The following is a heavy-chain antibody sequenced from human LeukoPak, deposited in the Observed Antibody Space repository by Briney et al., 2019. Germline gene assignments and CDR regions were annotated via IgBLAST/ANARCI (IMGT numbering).Heavy chain of an antibody. CDR1: GGSFSGYY. CDR3: AGHPRGYSGYDYWRRTSGPPREHFDP. J-gene: IGHJ5*02. V-gene: IGHV4-34*01. D-gene: IGHD5-12*01. CDR2: INHSGST. Sequence: SETLSLTCAVYGGSFSGYYWSWVRQPPGKGLEWVGEINHSGSTNYNPSPTSRVTISVDTSKNKISLMLNCVAAADTTGFYFAGHPRGYSGYDYWRRTSGPPREHFDPWGQGTLVTVSS.